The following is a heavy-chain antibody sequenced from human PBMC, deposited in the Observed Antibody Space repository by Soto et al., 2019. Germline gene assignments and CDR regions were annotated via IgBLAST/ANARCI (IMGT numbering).Heavy chain of an antibody. D-gene: IGHD6-13*01. J-gene: IGHJ4*02. CDR1: VGSISSYY. V-gene: IGHV4-59*01. CDR3: ARVASAGLDY. Sequence: SETLSLTCTFSVGSISSYYWSWIRQPPGKGLEWIGYIYYSGSTNYNPSLKSRVTISVDTSKNQFSLKLSSVTAAETAVYYCARVASAGLDYWGKGPLVTVSS. CDR2: IYYSGST.